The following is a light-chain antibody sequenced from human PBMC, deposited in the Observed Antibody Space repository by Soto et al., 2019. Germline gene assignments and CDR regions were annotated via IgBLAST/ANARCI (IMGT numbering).Light chain of an antibody. J-gene: IGKJ2*01. Sequence: DIAMTQSPDSLAVSLGERDTINCKSSQSLFSSSDNRHYLAWYQQKLGQPPNLLIYWASTRGSGVPDRFSGSGSGTNFTLTISSLQAEDLAVYHCQQYYSPPYTFGQGTKLAIK. CDR3: QQYYSPPYT. CDR1: QSLFSSSDNRHY. V-gene: IGKV4-1*01. CDR2: WAS.